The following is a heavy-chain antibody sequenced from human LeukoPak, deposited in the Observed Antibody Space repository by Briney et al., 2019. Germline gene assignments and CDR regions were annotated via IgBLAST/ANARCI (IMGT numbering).Heavy chain of an antibody. V-gene: IGHV3-74*01. J-gene: IGHJ5*02. CDR3: AIIAAAGTGP. D-gene: IGHD6-13*01. CDR1: GFTFSSYW. CDR2: IKTDGSST. Sequence: GGSLRLSCAASGFTFSSYWMPWVRQAPGKGLVWVSRIKTDGSSTSYADSVKGRFTISRDNAKNTLYLQMNSLRAEDTAMYYCAIIAAAGTGPWGQGTLVTVSS.